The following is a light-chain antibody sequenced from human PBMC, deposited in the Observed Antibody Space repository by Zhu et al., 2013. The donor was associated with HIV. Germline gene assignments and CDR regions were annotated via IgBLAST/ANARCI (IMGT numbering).Light chain of an antibody. Sequence: QSVLTQPASVSGSPGQSITISCTGTSGDIGSYNYVSWYQQRPGKAPKLIISDVSNRPSGVSSRFSGSKSGNTASLTISGLQVDDEGDYYCDSYTSGTTLKVFGGGTRLTVL. CDR1: SGDIGSYNY. CDR2: DVS. CDR3: DSYTSGTTLKV. J-gene: IGLJ2*01. V-gene: IGLV2-14*03.